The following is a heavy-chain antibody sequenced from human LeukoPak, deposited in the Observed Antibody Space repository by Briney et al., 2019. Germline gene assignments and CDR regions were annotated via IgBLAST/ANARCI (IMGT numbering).Heavy chain of an antibody. D-gene: IGHD4-17*01. CDR1: GFTFSSYS. J-gene: IGHJ3*02. V-gene: IGHV3-21*01. CDR3: ARDINYGDYVLSRGAFDI. Sequence: GGSLRLSCAASGFTFSSYSMNWVRQAPGKELEWVSSISSSSSYIYYADSVKGRFTISRDNAKNSLYLQMNSLRAEDTAVYYCARDINYGDYVLSRGAFDIWGQGRMVTVSS. CDR2: ISSSSSYI.